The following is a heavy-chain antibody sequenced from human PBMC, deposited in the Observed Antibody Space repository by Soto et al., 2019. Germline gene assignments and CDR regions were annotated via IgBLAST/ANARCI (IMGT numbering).Heavy chain of an antibody. CDR1: GASINTYY. CDR2: FYYSGST. J-gene: IGHJ4*02. V-gene: IGHV4-59*13. D-gene: IGHD7-27*01. CDR3: ARGNGDLHFAS. Sequence: QVQLQESGPGLVKPSETLSLSCTVSGASINTYYWGWIRQTPGKGLECVGYFYYSGSTIYNPSLRGRVTTSVDTSKNQFSLKLNSVIAADTAVYYCARGNGDLHFASWGQGTRVVVSS.